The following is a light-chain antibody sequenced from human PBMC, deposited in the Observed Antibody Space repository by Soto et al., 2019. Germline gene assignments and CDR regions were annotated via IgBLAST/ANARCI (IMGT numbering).Light chain of an antibody. Sequence: QSLLTQPPSTSGSPGQSVTISCTGTSSDIGGYNYVSWYQQHPGKVPRLIIYEVNKRPSGVPDRFSGSKSGNTASLTVSGLQTEDEADYYCSSYAGSTTLLFGGGTKLTVL. J-gene: IGLJ3*02. CDR3: SSYAGSTTLL. CDR2: EVN. V-gene: IGLV2-8*01. CDR1: SSDIGGYNY.